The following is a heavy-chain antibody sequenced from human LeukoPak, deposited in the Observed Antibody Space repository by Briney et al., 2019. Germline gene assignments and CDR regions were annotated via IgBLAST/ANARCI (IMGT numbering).Heavy chain of an antibody. V-gene: IGHV3-74*01. Sequence: GGSLRLSCAASGFTFSSYWMHWVRQAPGKGLVWVSRINSDGSSTSYADSVKGRFTISRDNAKNTLYLQMNSLRAEDTAVYYCARDPAPPFEYCSGGSCYFDYWGQGTLVTVSS. CDR3: ARDPAPPFEYCSGGSCYFDY. CDR2: INSDGSST. J-gene: IGHJ4*02. D-gene: IGHD2-15*01. CDR1: GFTFSSYW.